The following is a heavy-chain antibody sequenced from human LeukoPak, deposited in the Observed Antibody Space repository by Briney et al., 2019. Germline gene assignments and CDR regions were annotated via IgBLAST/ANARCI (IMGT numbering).Heavy chain of an antibody. CDR3: ARQGRITMVRGVIRSLVYFDY. J-gene: IGHJ4*02. CDR2: IYYSGST. Sequence: PSETLSLTCTVSGGSISSSSYYWGWIRQPPGKGLEWIGSIYYSGSTYYNPSLKSRVTISVDTSKNQFSLKLSSVTAADTAVYYCARQGRITMVRGVIRSLVYFDYWGQGTLVTVSS. V-gene: IGHV4-39*01. CDR1: GGSISSSSYY. D-gene: IGHD3-10*01.